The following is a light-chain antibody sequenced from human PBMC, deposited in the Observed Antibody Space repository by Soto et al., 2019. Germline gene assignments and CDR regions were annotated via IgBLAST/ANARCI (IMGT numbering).Light chain of an antibody. J-gene: IGKJ1*01. V-gene: IGKV3-15*01. CDR2: GAS. CDR3: QQYNEWPRT. CDR1: QSISNN. Sequence: EIVMTQSPATLSASPGERVTLSCRASQSISNNLAWYQQKPGQAPRLLIYGASTRATGIPARFRGSGSGTEFTLTVSSLQSESFAVYYCQQYNEWPRTFGQGTKV.